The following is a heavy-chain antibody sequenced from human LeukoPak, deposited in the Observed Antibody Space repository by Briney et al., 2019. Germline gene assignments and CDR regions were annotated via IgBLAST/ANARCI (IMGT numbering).Heavy chain of an antibody. D-gene: IGHD4-17*01. CDR3: ARINSATTWSYYYYGMDV. J-gene: IGHJ6*02. CDR1: GGSISSSSYY. V-gene: IGHV4-39*01. Sequence: SETLSLTCTVSGGSISSSSYYWGWIRQPPGKGLEWIGSIYYSGSTYYNPSLKSRVTISVDTSKNQFSLKLSSVTAADTAVYYCARINSATTWSYYYYGMDVWGQGTTVTVS. CDR2: IYYSGST.